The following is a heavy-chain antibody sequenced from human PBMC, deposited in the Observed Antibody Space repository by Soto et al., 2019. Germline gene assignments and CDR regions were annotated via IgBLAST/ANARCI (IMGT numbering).Heavy chain of an antibody. CDR3: AQRSGLRSCSSTSCYGGFDY. V-gene: IGHV2-5*02. CDR2: IYWDDDK. D-gene: IGHD2-2*01. Sequence: QITLKESGPTLVKPTQTLTLTCTFSGFSLSTSGVGVGWIRQPPGKALEWLALIYWDDDKRYSPSLKSRLTITTDTSKNQVVLTMTNMDPVDTATYYCAQRSGLRSCSSTSCYGGFDYWGQGTLVTVSS. CDR1: GFSLSTSGVG. J-gene: IGHJ4*02.